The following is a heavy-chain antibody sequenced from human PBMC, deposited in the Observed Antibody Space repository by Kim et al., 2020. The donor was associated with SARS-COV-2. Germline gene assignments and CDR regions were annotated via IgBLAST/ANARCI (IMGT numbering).Heavy chain of an antibody. CDR3: AKVMVRGVIITDY. Sequence: GGSLRLSCAASGFTFSSYGMHWVRQAPGKGLEWVAVISYDGSNKYYADSVKGRFTISRDNSKNTLYLQMNSLRAEDTAVYYCAKVMVRGVIITDYWGQGTLVTVSS. V-gene: IGHV3-30*18. CDR2: ISYDGSNK. J-gene: IGHJ4*02. D-gene: IGHD3-10*01. CDR1: GFTFSSYG.